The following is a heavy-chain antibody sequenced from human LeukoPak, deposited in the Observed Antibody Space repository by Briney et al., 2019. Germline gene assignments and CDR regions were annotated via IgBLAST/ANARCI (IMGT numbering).Heavy chain of an antibody. CDR2: IIPIFGTA. CDR1: GGTFSSYA. V-gene: IGHV1-69*06. CDR3: ARTYGSGTKYYYYYYYMDV. Sequence: SVKVSCKASGGTFSSYAISWVRQAPGQGLEWMGGIIPIFGTANYAQKFQGRVTITADTSTSTAYMELSSLGSEDTAVYYCARTYGSGTKYYYYYYYMDVWGKGTTVTVSS. J-gene: IGHJ6*03. D-gene: IGHD3-10*01.